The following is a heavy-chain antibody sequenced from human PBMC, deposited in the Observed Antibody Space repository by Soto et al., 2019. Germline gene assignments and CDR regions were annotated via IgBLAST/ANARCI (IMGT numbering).Heavy chain of an antibody. CDR1: GGSFSGYY. CDR3: ARRTSYYYDSSGPPGLIDY. D-gene: IGHD3-22*01. J-gene: IGHJ4*02. CDR2: INHSGST. Sequence: PSETLSLTXAVYGGSFSGYYWSWIRQPPGKGLEWIGEINHSGSTNYNPSLKSRVTISVDTSKNQFSLKLSSVTAADTAVYYCARRTSYYYDSSGPPGLIDYWGQGTLVTVSS. V-gene: IGHV4-34*01.